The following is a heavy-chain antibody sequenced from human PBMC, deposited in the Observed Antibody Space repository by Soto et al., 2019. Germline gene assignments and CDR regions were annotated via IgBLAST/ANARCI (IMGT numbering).Heavy chain of an antibody. CDR1: GGPYSKYS. D-gene: IGHD3-22*01. Sequence: QVQLVQSGTEVKKPGSSVTVSCKASGGPYSKYSISWVRQAPGQGLEWVGRIIPLLDTTNYAQKFQGRATMPAYKPTSTAYMDLSSLTSDDTAVYYWASSLLANAYDRDGLDNWGQGTLGTVSS. J-gene: IGHJ4*02. CDR3: ASSLLANAYDRDGLDN. CDR2: IIPLLDTT. V-gene: IGHV1-69*08.